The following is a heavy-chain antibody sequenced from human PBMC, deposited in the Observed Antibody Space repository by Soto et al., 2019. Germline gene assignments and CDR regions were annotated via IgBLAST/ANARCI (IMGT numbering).Heavy chain of an antibody. CDR3: ARVGYCNGRGCAQDY. V-gene: IGHV4-59*01. J-gene: IGHJ4*01. CDR2: IYYTGTT. Sequence: SETLSLTCTVSGGSISNYYWSWIRQPPGKRLEWIGYIYYTGTTDYNPSLKSRVTISVDTSKNQFSLKLISVTAADTAVYYCARVGYCNGRGCAQDYWGQGTLVTVSS. CDR1: GGSISNYY. D-gene: IGHD2-15*01.